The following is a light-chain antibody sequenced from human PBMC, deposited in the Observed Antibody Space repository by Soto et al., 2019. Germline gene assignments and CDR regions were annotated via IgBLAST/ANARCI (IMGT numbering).Light chain of an antibody. V-gene: IGKV3-11*01. Sequence: EIVLTQSPATLSLSPGERATLSCRASQSVGYHLAWYQQKPGQAPRLLIYDASNRATGIPARFSGSGSGTDFTLTISRLEPEDLAVYYCQRYGTSSLTFGGGTKVDIK. CDR2: DAS. CDR1: QSVGYH. CDR3: QRYGTSSLT. J-gene: IGKJ4*01.